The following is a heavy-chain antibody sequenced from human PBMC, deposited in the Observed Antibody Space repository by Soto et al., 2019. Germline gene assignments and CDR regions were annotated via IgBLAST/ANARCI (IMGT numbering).Heavy chain of an antibody. CDR3: ARDLGS. J-gene: IGHJ5*02. V-gene: IGHV3-72*01. CDR1: GFTFSDHY. CDR2: SRNKANSYTT. Sequence: GGSLRLSCAASGFTFSDHYMDWVRQAPGKGLEWVGRSRNKANSYTTEYAASVRGRFTISRDDSKNSLYLQMNSLKTEDTAVYYCARDLGSWGQGTLVTVSS.